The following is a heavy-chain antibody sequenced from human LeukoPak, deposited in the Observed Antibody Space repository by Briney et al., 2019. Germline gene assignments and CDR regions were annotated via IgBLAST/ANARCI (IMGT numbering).Heavy chain of an antibody. V-gene: IGHV3-33*01. Sequence: GGSPRLSCAASGFTFSSYGMHWVRQAPGKGLEWVAVIWYDGSNKYYADSVKGRFTISRDNSKNTLYLQMNSLRAEDTAVYYCARTTYCSSTSCPGIDYWGQGTLVTVSS. J-gene: IGHJ4*02. CDR1: GFTFSSYG. D-gene: IGHD2-2*01. CDR3: ARTTYCSSTSCPGIDY. CDR2: IWYDGSNK.